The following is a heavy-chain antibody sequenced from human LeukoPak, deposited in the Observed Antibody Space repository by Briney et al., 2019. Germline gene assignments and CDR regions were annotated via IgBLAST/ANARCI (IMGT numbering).Heavy chain of an antibody. Sequence: ASVKVSCKASGYTFTSSGISWVRQAPGQGLEWMGWINPNSGGTNYAQKFQGRVTMTTDTSISTAYMELSRLRSDDTAVYYCARKELLAFDYWGQGSLVTVSS. J-gene: IGHJ4*02. CDR3: ARKELLAFDY. CDR1: GYTFTSSG. V-gene: IGHV1-2*02. D-gene: IGHD1-7*01. CDR2: INPNSGGT.